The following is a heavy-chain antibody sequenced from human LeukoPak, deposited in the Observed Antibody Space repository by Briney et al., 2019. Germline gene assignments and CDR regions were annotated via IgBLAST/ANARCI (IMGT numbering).Heavy chain of an antibody. J-gene: IGHJ4*02. D-gene: IGHD2-21*02. CDR1: GFTFSSYA. CDR2: ISTSSGTV. CDR3: ARGGDPDY. Sequence: GGSLRLSCAASGFTFSSYAMSWVRQAPGKGLEWVSYISTSSGTVFYADSVKGRFTISRDNAKNSLYLQMNSLRAEDTAVYYCARGGDPDYWGQGTLVTVSS. V-gene: IGHV3-48*04.